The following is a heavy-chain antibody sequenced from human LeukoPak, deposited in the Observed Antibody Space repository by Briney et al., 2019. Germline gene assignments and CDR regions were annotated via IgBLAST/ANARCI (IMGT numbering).Heavy chain of an antibody. D-gene: IGHD2-21*01. V-gene: IGHV3-23*01. CDR2: ISGSGTTT. CDR1: GFTFSTYA. J-gene: IGHJ4*02. Sequence: PGGSLRLSCAASGFTFSTYAMSWVRQAPGKGLEWVSAISGSGTTTYYADSVKGRFTISRDNSKTTLYLQMNSLRAEDTAVYYCARDLVVNSRSRDYWGQGTLVTVSS. CDR3: ARDLVVNSRSRDY.